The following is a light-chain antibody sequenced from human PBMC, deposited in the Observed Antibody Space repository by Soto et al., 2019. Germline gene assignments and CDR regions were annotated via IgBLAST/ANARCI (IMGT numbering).Light chain of an antibody. CDR3: QQYGSSPST. CDR2: GAS. V-gene: IGKV3-20*01. CDR1: QSLSTDY. J-gene: IGKJ2*01. Sequence: DIVLTQSPGTLSFSPGERSTLSCWASQSLSTDYLPLYQQKPGQPPRLLIYGASSRATGIPDRFSGSGSGTDFSLTISRLEPEDFAVYYCQQYGSSPSTFGQGTKLEIK.